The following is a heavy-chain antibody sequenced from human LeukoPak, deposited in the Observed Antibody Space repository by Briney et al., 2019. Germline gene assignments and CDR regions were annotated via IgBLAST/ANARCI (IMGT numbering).Heavy chain of an antibody. J-gene: IGHJ4*02. Sequence: GGSLRLSCAASGFTFGSYAMYWVRQAPGKGLEWVSGIFGSGGSAHYVDSVKGRFTISRDNSKNTVYLQMDSLRAEDTATYYCAKATTGYSSGRYPAWPIDYWGQGTLVTVSS. V-gene: IGHV3-23*01. D-gene: IGHD2-15*01. CDR3: AKATTGYSSGRYPAWPIDY. CDR2: IFGSGGSA. CDR1: GFTFGSYA.